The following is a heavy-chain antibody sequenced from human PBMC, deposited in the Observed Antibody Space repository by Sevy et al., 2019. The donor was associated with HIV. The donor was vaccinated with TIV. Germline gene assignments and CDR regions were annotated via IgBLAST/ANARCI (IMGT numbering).Heavy chain of an antibody. CDR1: GGSISYYY. Sequence: SETLSLTCSVSGGSISYYYWSWIRQPPGKGLEWIGYIYHTGSTNYNPSLKSRVTISIDTSKNHFSLKLTSVTAADTAIFCFAGAPPVLSASDSLNWFDPWGQGTLVTVSS. CDR2: IYHTGST. CDR3: AGAPPVLSASDSLNWFDP. D-gene: IGHD5-12*01. V-gene: IGHV4-59*01. J-gene: IGHJ5*02.